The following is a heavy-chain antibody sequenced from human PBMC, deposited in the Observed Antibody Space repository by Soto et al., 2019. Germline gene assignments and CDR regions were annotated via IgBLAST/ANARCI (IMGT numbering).Heavy chain of an antibody. CDR3: RSSTSCYDESCVDV. D-gene: IGHD2-2*01. V-gene: IGHV4-4*07. CDR1: GGSISSYY. CDR2: IYHIGST. Sequence: SETLSLTCTVSGGSISSYYWSWIRQPAGKGLEWIGSIYHIGSTHYNTSLKSRVTISVGTSKNHFSLELSSVTAADTAIYYCRSSTSCYDESCVDVWGQGTMVTVSS. J-gene: IGHJ6*02.